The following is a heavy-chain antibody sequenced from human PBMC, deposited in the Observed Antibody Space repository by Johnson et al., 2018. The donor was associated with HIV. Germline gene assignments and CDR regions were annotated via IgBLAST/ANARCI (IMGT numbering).Heavy chain of an antibody. CDR3: ARDRVEIVGADPDAFDI. CDR2: ISGGGGST. D-gene: IGHD1-26*01. CDR1: GFTFSSYA. V-gene: IGHV3-23*04. J-gene: IGHJ3*02. Sequence: VQLVESGGGVVQPGRSLRLSCAASGFTFSSYAMSWVRQAPGKELEWVSAISGGGGSTYYADSVKGRFAISRDNDKNSMYLQMNSLRAEDTAVYYCARDRVEIVGADPDAFDIWGQGTMVTVSS.